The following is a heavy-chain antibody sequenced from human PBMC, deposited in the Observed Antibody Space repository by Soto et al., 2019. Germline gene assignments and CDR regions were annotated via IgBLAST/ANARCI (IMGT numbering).Heavy chain of an antibody. CDR3: ARGIIVVDRLLDPLDH. CDR2: IYYSGST. D-gene: IGHD3-9*01. Sequence: QVQLQESGPGLVKPSQTLSLTCTVSGGSISSGGYYWSWIRQHPGKGLEWIGYIYYSGSTYYNPSLKRRVTIAVNTSKTQFSLKLRYVTAADTAVYDCARGIIVVDRLLDPLDHWRQGTLVTVSS. CDR1: GGSISSGGYY. V-gene: IGHV4-31*03. J-gene: IGHJ4*02.